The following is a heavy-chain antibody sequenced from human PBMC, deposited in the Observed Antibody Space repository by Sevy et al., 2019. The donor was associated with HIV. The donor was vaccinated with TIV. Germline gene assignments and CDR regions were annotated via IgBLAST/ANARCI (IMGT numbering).Heavy chain of an antibody. CDR1: GFTFTNTW. Sequence: GGSLRLSCAASGFTFTNTWMSWVRQAPGKGLEWVGRIKSKTDGGTGDYAAPVKGRFSISRDDSKNTLHLQMNSLKTEDTAVYYCTTGDPYNRYGYMRPYFFDYWGQXTLVTVSS. J-gene: IGHJ4*02. V-gene: IGHV3-15*01. CDR3: TTGDPYNRYGYMRPYFFDY. D-gene: IGHD5-18*01. CDR2: IKSKTDGGTG.